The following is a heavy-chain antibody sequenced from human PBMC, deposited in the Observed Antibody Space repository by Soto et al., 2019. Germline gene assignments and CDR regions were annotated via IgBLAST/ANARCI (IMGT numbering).Heavy chain of an antibody. D-gene: IGHD2-21*01. V-gene: IGHV4-39*01. J-gene: IGHJ6*03. CDR2: IYYSGST. CDR1: GGSISSSSYY. Sequence: QLQLQESGPGLVKPSETLSLTCTVSGGSISSSSYYWGWIRQPPGKGLEWIGSIYYSGSTYYNPSLKSRVTISVDTSKNQFSLKLSSVTAADTAVYYCARHYCGGDCYHYYYYYMDVWGKGTTVTVSS. CDR3: ARHYCGGDCYHYYYYYMDV.